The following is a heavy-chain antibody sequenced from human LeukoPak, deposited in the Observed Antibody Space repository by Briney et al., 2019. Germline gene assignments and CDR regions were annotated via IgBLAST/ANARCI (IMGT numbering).Heavy chain of an antibody. D-gene: IGHD3-22*01. CDR2: INHSGST. V-gene: IGHV4-34*01. CDR3: ARWYYYDSSGYSYFDY. CDR1: GGSFSGYY. J-gene: IGHJ4*02. Sequence: SETLSLTCAVYGGSFSGYYWRWIRQPPGKGLEWIGEINHSGSTNYNPSLKSRVTISVDTSKNQFSLKLSSVTAADTAVYYCARWYYYDSSGYSYFDYWGQGTLVTVSS.